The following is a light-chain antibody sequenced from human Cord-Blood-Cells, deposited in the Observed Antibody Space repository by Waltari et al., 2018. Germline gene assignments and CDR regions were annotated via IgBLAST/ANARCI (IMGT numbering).Light chain of an antibody. CDR3: CSYAGSVV. J-gene: IGLJ2*01. V-gene: IGLV2-23*01. CDR1: SSAVGCYTL. CDR2: EGS. Sequence: QSALTQPASVSGSPGQSITIPCTGTSSAVGCYTLVSWYQQHPGKAPKLMIYEGSKRPSGVSNRFSGSKSGNTASLTISGLQAEDEADYYCCSYAGSVVFGGGTKLTVL.